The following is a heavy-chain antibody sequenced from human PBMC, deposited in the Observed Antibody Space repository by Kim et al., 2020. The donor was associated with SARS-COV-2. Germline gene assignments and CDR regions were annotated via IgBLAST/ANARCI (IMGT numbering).Heavy chain of an antibody. D-gene: IGHD1-26*01. CDR3: AIAALGNSVPAVPLDY. J-gene: IGHJ4*02. Sequence: GGSLRLSCAASGFTFSSYGMHWVRQAPGKGLEWVAVISYDGSNKYYADSVKGRFTISRDNSKNTLYLQMNSLRAEDTAVYYCAIAALGNSVPAVPLDYWGQGTLVTVSS. CDR2: ISYDGSNK. V-gene: IGHV3-33*05. CDR1: GFTFSSYG.